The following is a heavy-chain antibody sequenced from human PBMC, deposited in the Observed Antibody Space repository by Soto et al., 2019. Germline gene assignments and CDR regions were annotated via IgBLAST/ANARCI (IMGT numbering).Heavy chain of an antibody. Sequence: QVQLQQWGAGLLKPSETLSLTCAVYGGSFSGYYWSWIRQPPGKGLEWIGEINHSGSTNYNPSLKSRVTISVDTSKNQFSLKLSSVTAAGTAVYYCARAYGGNSGVFDYWGQGTLVTVSS. D-gene: IGHD4-17*01. CDR2: INHSGST. V-gene: IGHV4-34*01. CDR3: ARAYGGNSGVFDY. J-gene: IGHJ4*02. CDR1: GGSFSGYY.